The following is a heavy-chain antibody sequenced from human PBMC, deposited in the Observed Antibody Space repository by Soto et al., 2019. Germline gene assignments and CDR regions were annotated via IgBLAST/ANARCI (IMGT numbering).Heavy chain of an antibody. V-gene: IGHV4-30-4*01. J-gene: IGHJ4*02. CDR2: ISYTGSA. D-gene: IGHD2-15*01. Sequence: SETLSLTCTVSGGSIGSGVYFWSWIRQPPGKGLEWIGFISYTGSAYYNPSLKSRAAISVDTSKNQFSLKLTSVTAADAAVYYCATIGSTAESYYFEYWSQGALVTVSS. CDR1: GGSIGSGVYF. CDR3: ATIGSTAESYYFEY.